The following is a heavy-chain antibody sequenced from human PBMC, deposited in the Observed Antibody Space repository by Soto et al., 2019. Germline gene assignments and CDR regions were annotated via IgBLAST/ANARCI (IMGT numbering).Heavy chain of an antibody. D-gene: IGHD3-16*02. J-gene: IGHJ4*02. CDR3: ASLGGDFYDYVWGSYRFLAPFDY. V-gene: IGHV4-59*01. CDR2: IYYSGST. CDR1: GGSISSYY. Sequence: TSETLSLTCTVCGGSISSYYWSWIRQPPGKGLEWIGYIYYSGSTNYNPSLKSRVTISVDTSKNQFSLKLSSVTAADTAVYYCASLGGDFYDYVWGSYRFLAPFDYWGQGTLVTVSS.